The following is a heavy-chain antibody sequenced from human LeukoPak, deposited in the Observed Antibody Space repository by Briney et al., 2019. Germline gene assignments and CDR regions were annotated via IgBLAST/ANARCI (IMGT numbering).Heavy chain of an antibody. Sequence: ASVKVSCKASGYTFTGYYMHWVRQAPGQGLEWMGWINPNSGGTNYAQKFQGRVTMTRDTSISTAYMELSRLRSDDTAVYYCARLRLGYCSSTGCYGAGGQHYYFDYWGQGTLVTVSS. CDR2: INPNSGGT. D-gene: IGHD2-2*01. CDR1: GYTFTGYY. J-gene: IGHJ4*02. V-gene: IGHV1-2*02. CDR3: ARLRLGYCSSTGCYGAGGQHYYFDY.